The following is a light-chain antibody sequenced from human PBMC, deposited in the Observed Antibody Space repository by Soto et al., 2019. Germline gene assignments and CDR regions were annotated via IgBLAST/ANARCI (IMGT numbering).Light chain of an antibody. CDR1: ESLSSRY. J-gene: IGKJ1*01. CDR2: DAS. V-gene: IGKV3-20*01. Sequence: EVVLTQSPGTLSLSPGDRATLSCRASESLSSRYLAWYQQKPGQPPSLLIYDASRRATGIPDRFSGSGSGTDFTLTINRLEPEDFAVYYCQQFGSSLRTFGQGTKVDIK. CDR3: QQFGSSLRT.